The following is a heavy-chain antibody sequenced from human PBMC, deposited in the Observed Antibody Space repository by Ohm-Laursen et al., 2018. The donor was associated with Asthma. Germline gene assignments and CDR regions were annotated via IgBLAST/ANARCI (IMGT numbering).Heavy chain of an antibody. V-gene: IGHV4-59*07. Sequence: SDTLSLTCTVSGGSISSYYWSWIRQPPGKGLEWIGYIYYSGSTNYNPSLKSRVTISVDTSKNQFSLKLSSVTAADTAVYYCARNSGYESIFDYWGQGTLVTVSS. CDR1: GGSISSYY. J-gene: IGHJ4*02. CDR3: ARNSGYESIFDY. D-gene: IGHD5-12*01. CDR2: IYYSGST.